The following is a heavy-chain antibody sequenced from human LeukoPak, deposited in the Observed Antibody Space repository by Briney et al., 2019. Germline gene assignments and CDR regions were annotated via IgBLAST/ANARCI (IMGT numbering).Heavy chain of an antibody. CDR2: ISGSGGST. Sequence: PGGSLRLSCAASGFTFSSYAMSWVRQAPGKGLEWVSAISGSGGSTYYADSVKGRFTISRDNSKNTLYLQMNSLRAEDTAVYYCAKQGTYYYGSGTIDYWGQGTLVTVSS. D-gene: IGHD3-10*01. V-gene: IGHV3-23*01. J-gene: IGHJ4*02. CDR1: GFTFSSYA. CDR3: AKQGTYYYGSGTIDY.